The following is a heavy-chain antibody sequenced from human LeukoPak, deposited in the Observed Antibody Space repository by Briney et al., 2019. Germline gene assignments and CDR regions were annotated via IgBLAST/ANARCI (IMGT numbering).Heavy chain of an antibody. D-gene: IGHD3-22*01. CDR2: FDPEDGET. Sequence: ASVKVSCKVSGYTLTELSMHWVRQAPGKGLEWMGGFDPEDGETIYAQKFQGGVTMTEDTSTDTAYMELSSLRSEDTAVYYCATEVTMIVVAQSYWYFDLWGRGTLVTVSS. J-gene: IGHJ2*01. V-gene: IGHV1-24*01. CDR3: ATEVTMIVVAQSYWYFDL. CDR1: GYTLTELS.